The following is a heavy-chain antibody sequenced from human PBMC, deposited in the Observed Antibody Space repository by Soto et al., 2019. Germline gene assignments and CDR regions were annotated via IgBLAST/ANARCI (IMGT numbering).Heavy chain of an antibody. J-gene: IGHJ4*02. Sequence: SETLSLTCAVSSGSISSINWWRWVRQPPGKGLEWIGEIYHSGSTNYNPSLKSRVTISVDKSKNQFSLKLSSVTAADTAVYYCVGWFGLWGYFGYWGQGTLVTVLS. D-gene: IGHD3-10*01. CDR3: VGWFGLWGYFGY. CDR1: SGSISSINW. CDR2: IYHSGST. V-gene: IGHV4-4*02.